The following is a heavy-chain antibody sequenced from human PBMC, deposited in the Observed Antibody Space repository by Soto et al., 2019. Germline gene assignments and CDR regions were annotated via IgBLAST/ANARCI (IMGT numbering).Heavy chain of an antibody. CDR1: GYTFTSYD. CDR2: MNPNSGNT. V-gene: IGHV1-8*01. CDR3: ARAGYCSSTSCYLPTYYYYMDV. Sequence: QVQLVQSGAEVKKPGASVKVSCKASGYTFTSYDINWVRQATGQGLEWMGWMNPNSGNTGYAQNFQGRVTMTRNTSISTAYMELSSLRSEDTAVYYCARAGYCSSTSCYLPTYYYYMDVWGKGTTVTVSS. D-gene: IGHD2-2*01. J-gene: IGHJ6*03.